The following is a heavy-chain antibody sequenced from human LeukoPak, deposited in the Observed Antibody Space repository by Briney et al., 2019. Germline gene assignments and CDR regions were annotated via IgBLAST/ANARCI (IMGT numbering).Heavy chain of an antibody. CDR1: GGSISSSSYY. V-gene: IGHV4-39*01. Sequence: SETLSLTCTVSGGSISSSSYYWGWIRQPPGKGLEWIGSIYYSGSTYYNPSLKSRVTISVDTSKNQFSLKLSSVTAADTAVYYCARQSPFYSGYDTKTDYWGQGTLVTVSS. D-gene: IGHD5-12*01. J-gene: IGHJ4*02. CDR2: IYYSGST. CDR3: ARQSPFYSGYDTKTDY.